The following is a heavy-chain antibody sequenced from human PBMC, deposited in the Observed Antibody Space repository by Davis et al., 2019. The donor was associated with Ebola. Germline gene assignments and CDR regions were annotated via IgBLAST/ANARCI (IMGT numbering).Heavy chain of an antibody. D-gene: IGHD5-18*01. Sequence: GESLKISCAASGFIFSSYWMHWVRQVPGKGLVWVSRTNSEGSSISYADSVKGRFTISRDNAKKTLYLQMNSLRAEDTAVYYCARDINGAMARYSHYAMDVWGQGTTVTVSS. J-gene: IGHJ6*02. V-gene: IGHV3-74*01. CDR2: TNSEGSSI. CDR1: GFIFSSYW. CDR3: ARDINGAMARYSHYAMDV.